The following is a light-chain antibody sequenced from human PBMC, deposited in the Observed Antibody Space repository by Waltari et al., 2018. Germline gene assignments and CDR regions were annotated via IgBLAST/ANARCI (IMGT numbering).Light chain of an antibody. J-gene: IGLJ1*01. CDR1: SSAVGSYNL. CDR3: CSYAGANTYV. Sequence: QSALTQPASVSGSPGQSNTVSCTGTSSAVGSYNLVSWYQHHPPKAPKLMIYEFSKRPSGVSNRFSGSKSGNTASLTISGLQPEDEADYYCCSYAGANTYVFGSGTKATVL. V-gene: IGLV2-23*02. CDR2: EFS.